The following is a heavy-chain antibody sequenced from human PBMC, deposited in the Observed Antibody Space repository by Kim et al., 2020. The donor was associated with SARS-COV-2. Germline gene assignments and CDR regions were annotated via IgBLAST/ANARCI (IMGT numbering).Heavy chain of an antibody. CDR2: ISAYNGNT. CDR1: GYTFTSYG. D-gene: IGHD6-13*01. V-gene: IGHV1-18*01. J-gene: IGHJ4*02. CDR3: ARGPLIAAAGHDVPYFDY. Sequence: ASVKVSCKASGYTFTSYGISWVRQAPGQGLEWMGWISAYNGNTNYAQKLQGRVTMTTDTSTSTAYMELRSLRSDDTAVYYCARGPLIAAAGHDVPYFDYWGQGTLVTVSS.